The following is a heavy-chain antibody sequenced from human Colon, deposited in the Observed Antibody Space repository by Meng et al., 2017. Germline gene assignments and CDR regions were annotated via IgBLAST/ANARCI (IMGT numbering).Heavy chain of an antibody. V-gene: IGHV4-61*01. Sequence: AQLQESGPGLVRPSGTLSLTCTVSGGSVSSGSYYWSWIRQPPGKGLEWIGYIYYTGSTNYNPSLKSRVTISVDTSKNQFSLKLSSVTAADTAVYYCARGPLDYWGQGTLVTVSS. J-gene: IGHJ4*02. CDR3: ARGPLDY. CDR1: GGSVSSGSYY. CDR2: IYYTGST.